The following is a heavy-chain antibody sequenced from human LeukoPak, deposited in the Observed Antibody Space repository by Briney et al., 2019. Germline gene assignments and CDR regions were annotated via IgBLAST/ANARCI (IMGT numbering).Heavy chain of an antibody. V-gene: IGHV1-2*04. CDR3: ARGGRYSSSWYSHYYYGMDV. D-gene: IGHD6-13*01. Sequence: ASGKVSCKASGYTFTRYYMHWVRQAPGQGREWMGWINPKSGGTNYAQKFQGWVTMTRDTSISTAYMELSRLRSDDTAVYYCARGGRYSSSWYSHYYYGMDVWGKGPTVTVSS. J-gene: IGHJ6*04. CDR1: GYTFTRYY. CDR2: INPKSGGT.